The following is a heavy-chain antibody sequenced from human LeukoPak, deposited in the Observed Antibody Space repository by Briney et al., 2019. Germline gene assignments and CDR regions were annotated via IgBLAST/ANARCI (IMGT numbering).Heavy chain of an antibody. J-gene: IGHJ3*02. CDR3: ARDTRDDILTTDAFDI. Sequence: GGSLRLSCAASGFTFSSFAMTWVRQAPGKGLEWVSTISGSGGSTYYADSVKGRFSISRDNSKNTLSLQMNSLRVGDTAIYYCARDTRDDILTTDAFDIWGQGTMVTVSS. D-gene: IGHD3-9*01. CDR1: GFTFSSFA. V-gene: IGHV3-23*01. CDR2: ISGSGGST.